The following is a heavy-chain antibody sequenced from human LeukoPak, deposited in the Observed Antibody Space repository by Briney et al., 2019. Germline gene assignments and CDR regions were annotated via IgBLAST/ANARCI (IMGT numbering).Heavy chain of an antibody. V-gene: IGHV4-59*08. Sequence: TSETLSLTCTVSGGSISSYYWSWIRQPPGKGLEWIGYIYYSGSTVYNPSLKSRVTISVDTSKNQFSLKLSSVTAADTAVYYCARHGGYSYANTLDYWGQGTLVTVSS. CDR1: GGSISSYY. CDR3: ARHGGYSYANTLDY. J-gene: IGHJ4*02. D-gene: IGHD5-18*01. CDR2: IYYSGST.